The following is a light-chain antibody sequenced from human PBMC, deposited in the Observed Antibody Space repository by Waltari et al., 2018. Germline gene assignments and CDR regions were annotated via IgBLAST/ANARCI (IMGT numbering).Light chain of an antibody. CDR2: AAP. V-gene: IGKV1-16*01. CDR1: QDISRY. J-gene: IGKJ5*01. Sequence: DIQMTQSPSSLSASLGDTVTITCRASQDISRYLAWMQHRPGEAPKSLIFAAPSLRSGVPSRFSGFGSGTDFTLTIINVQPEDFATYFCQQYHSNPRTFGQGTRLDMK. CDR3: QQYHSNPRT.